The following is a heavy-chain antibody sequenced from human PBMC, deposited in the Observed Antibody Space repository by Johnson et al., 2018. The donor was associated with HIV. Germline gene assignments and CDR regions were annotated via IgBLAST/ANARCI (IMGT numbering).Heavy chain of an antibody. J-gene: IGHJ3*02. CDR1: GFTFSSYG. CDR3: ASGGVVTAIPHAFDI. D-gene: IGHD2-21*02. V-gene: IGHV3-30*02. CDR2: IRYDGSNK. Sequence: QVQLVESGGGVVKPGGSLRLSCAASGFTFSSYGMHWVRQAPGKGLEWVAFIRYDGSNKYYADYVKGRFTISRDNSKNTLYLQMNSLRAEDTAVYYCASGGVVTAIPHAFDIWGQGTMVTVSS.